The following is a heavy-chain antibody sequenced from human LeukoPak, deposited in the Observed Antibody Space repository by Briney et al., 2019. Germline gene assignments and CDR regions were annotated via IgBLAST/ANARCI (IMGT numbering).Heavy chain of an antibody. J-gene: IGHJ3*02. CDR1: GFTFSRYW. CDR2: IKEDGSGK. D-gene: IGHD3-22*01. CDR3: ARYYYNDSGYSEDAFDI. V-gene: IGHV3-7*01. Sequence: GGSLRLSCAASGFTFSRYWMTWVRQAPGKGLEWVANIKEDGSGKYYVDSMEGRFTISRDNAKNSLYLQMNSLRVEDTAVYYCARYYYNDSGYSEDAFDIWGQGTMVTVSA.